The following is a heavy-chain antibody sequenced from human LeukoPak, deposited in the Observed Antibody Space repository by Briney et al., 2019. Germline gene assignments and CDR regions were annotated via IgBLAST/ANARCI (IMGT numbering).Heavy chain of an antibody. D-gene: IGHD6-13*01. V-gene: IGHV3-23*01. CDR1: GFTFSSYA. CDR3: ATNTSSWSFDY. J-gene: IGHJ4*02. CDR2: ISSSGAGT. Sequence: GGSLRLSCAASGFTFSSYAMSWVRQAPGKGLEWVSAISSSGAGTYYADSVKGRFTISRDNPKNTLYLQMHSLRAEDTAVYYCATNTSSWSFDYWGQGTLVTVSS.